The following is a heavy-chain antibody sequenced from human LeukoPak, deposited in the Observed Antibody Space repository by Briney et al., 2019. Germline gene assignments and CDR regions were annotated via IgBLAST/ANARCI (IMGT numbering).Heavy chain of an antibody. CDR2: ISGSGSSV. CDR1: GFIFTDYC. CDR3: ARGDNVYF. D-gene: IGHD3-16*01. V-gene: IGHV3-11*01. J-gene: IGHJ4*02. Sequence: GGSLRLSCAASGFIFTDYCMTWIRQTPGKGLEWLSYISGSGSSVYYADSVRGRFTISRDNAKKALYLQMNSLRVDDTAVYYCARGDNVYFWGQGVLVTVSS.